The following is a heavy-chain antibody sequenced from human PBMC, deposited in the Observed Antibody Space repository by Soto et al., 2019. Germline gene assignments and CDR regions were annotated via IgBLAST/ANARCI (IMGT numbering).Heavy chain of an antibody. D-gene: IGHD3-10*01. CDR2: VVPMVGMS. J-gene: IGHJ4*02. CDR1: GGTFNSYT. CDR3: ATNYGSGSTHFDH. V-gene: IGHV1-69*02. Sequence: QVQLVQSGAEMKKPGSSVKVSCTASGGTFNSYTISWVRQAPGQGLEWMGRVVPMVGMSNYVLKFQGRITITADKSTNTVYMILSSLRSEYTAVYYCATNYGSGSTHFDHWGQGTLVTVSS.